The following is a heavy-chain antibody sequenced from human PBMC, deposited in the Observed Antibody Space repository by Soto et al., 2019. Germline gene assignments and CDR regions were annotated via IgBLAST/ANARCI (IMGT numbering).Heavy chain of an antibody. CDR2: IYATGTT. Sequence: PSETLSLTCTVSGASIEGFYCTFVRNAAGKGREWTVRIYATGTTDYNPSLKSRVMMSVDTSKKQFSLKLRSVTAADTAVYYCVRDGTKTLRDWFDPWGQGISVTVSS. CDR1: GASIEGFY. V-gene: IGHV4-4*07. CDR3: VRDGTKTLRDWFDP. J-gene: IGHJ5*02. D-gene: IGHD1-1*01.